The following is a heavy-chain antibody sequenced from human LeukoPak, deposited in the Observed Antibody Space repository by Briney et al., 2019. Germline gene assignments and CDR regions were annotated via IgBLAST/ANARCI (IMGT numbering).Heavy chain of an antibody. J-gene: IGHJ4*02. V-gene: IGHV3-21*01. CDR3: ARDPETYYDILTGYYTGGYFDY. CDR2: ISSSSSYI. CDR1: GFTFSSYS. Sequence: PGGSLRLSCAASGFTFSSYSMNWVRQAPGKGLEWVSSISSSSSYIYYADSVKGRFTISRDNAKNSLYLQMNSLRAEDTAVYYCARDPETYYDILTGYYTGGYFDYWGQGTLVTVSS. D-gene: IGHD3-9*01.